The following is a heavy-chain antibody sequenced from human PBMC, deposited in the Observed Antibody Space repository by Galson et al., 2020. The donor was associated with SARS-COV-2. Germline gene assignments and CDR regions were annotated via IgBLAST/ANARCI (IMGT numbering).Heavy chain of an antibody. CDR3: AKSPYSDMYGAWVDY. J-gene: IGHJ4*01. V-gene: IGHV3-30*18. CDR1: GFTFSNCA. Sequence: GESLKISCAASGFTFSNCAMNWVRQAPGMGLEWVAVISYDGSNKYYADSVKGRFTISRDNSKNTLHLQMNSLRAEDTAVYYCAKSPYSDMYGAWVDYWGQGTLVTVSS. CDR2: ISYDGSNK. D-gene: IGHD3-10*02.